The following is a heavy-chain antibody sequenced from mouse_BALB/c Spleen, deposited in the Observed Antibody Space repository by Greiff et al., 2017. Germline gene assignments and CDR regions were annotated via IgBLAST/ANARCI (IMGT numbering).Heavy chain of an antibody. J-gene: IGHJ2*01. CDR3: ARDYDGFVGYFDY. CDR1: GFNFNDNY. D-gene: IGHD1-2*01. CDR2: IDPANGNT. V-gene: IGHV14-3*02. Sequence: GQLQQSGAELVKPGASVKLSCTASGFNFNDNYMHWVKQRPEQGLEWIGRIDPANGNTKYDPKFQGKATITADTSSNTAYLQLSSLTSEDTAVYYCARDYDGFVGYFDYWGQGTTVTVSA.